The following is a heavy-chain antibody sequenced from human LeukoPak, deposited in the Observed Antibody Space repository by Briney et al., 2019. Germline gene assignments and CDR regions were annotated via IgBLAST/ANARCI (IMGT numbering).Heavy chain of an antibody. D-gene: IGHD3-16*01. CDR1: GFTFSSHN. CDR2: ISGSRSYI. Sequence: GGSLRLSCAASGFTFSSHNMIWVRQAPGKGLEWVSSISGSRSYIYYADSVKGRFTISRDNADNSLSLQMNSLRAEDTAVYYCAWGRPHFDYWGQGTLVTVSS. J-gene: IGHJ4*02. V-gene: IGHV3-21*01. CDR3: AWGRPHFDY.